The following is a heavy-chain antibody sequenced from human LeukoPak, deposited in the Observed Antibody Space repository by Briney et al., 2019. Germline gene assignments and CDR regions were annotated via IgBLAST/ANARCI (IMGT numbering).Heavy chain of an antibody. V-gene: IGHV3-7*01. D-gene: IGHD2-2*01. J-gene: IGHJ6*02. CDR3: ATTLPDCSSTSCYLDRYYYYYYGMDV. CDR2: IKQVGGEK. Sequence: GRTLRLSCAASGFTFSRYWMSWVRQAPGKGLGWVANIKQVGGEKYYVDSVKGRFTISRENAKNSLYLQMNSLPAEAPPFYYCATTLPDCSSTSCYLDRYYYYYYGMDVWGQGTTVTVAS. CDR1: GFTFSRYW.